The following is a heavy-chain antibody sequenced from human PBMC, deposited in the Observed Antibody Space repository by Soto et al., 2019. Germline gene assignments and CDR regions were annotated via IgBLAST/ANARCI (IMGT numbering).Heavy chain of an antibody. D-gene: IGHD6-19*01. CDR3: VRHEQWLAQYFDY. J-gene: IGHJ4*02. CDR1: GYSFTSYW. V-gene: IGHV5-51*01. CDR2: IYPGDSDT. Sequence: PGASLKISCKASGYSFTSYWIGWVRQMPGKGLEWMGIIYPGDSDTRYSPSFQGQVTISADESFRTAYLQWSSLKASDTAMYYCVRHEQWLAQYFDYWGQGTLVTVSS.